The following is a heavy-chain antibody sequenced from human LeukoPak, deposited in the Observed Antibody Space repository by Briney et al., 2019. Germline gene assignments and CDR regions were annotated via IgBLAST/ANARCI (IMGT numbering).Heavy chain of an antibody. V-gene: IGHV4-39*02. CDR3: ASGTFDDYGDYNTGDYFDH. CDR1: GASISSSSSS. Sequence: PSETLSLTCTVSGASISSSSSSWGWVRQPPGKGPEWIGSIYYSGLTYDNPSLKSRVSISVDPSKSHFSLKVSSVTAADTAVYYCASGTFDDYGDYNTGDYFDHWGQGTLVIVSS. J-gene: IGHJ4*02. CDR2: IYYSGLT. D-gene: IGHD4-17*01.